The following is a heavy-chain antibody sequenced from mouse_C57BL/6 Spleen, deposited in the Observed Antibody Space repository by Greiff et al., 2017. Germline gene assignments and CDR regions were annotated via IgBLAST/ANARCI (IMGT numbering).Heavy chain of an antibody. J-gene: IGHJ2*01. CDR1: GYSITSGYY. D-gene: IGHD1-1*01. CDR3: ASGGNYYGSPPYFDY. CDR2: ISYDGSN. Sequence: EVQLVESGPGLVKPSQSLSLTCSVTGYSITSGYYWNWIRQFPGNKLEWMGYISYDGSNNYNPSLKNRISITRDTSKNQFFLKLNSVTTEDTATYYCASGGNYYGSPPYFDYWGQGTTLTVSS. V-gene: IGHV3-6*01.